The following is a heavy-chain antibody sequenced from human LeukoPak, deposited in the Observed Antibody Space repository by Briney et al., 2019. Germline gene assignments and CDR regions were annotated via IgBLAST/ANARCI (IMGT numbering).Heavy chain of an antibody. V-gene: IGHV4-39*01. Sequence: SETLSLTCTVSGGSISSISYYWGWIRRPPGRGLEWIGSIYYSGSTYYNPSLKSRVTMSVDTSKNQFSLKLSSVTAADTAVYYCARHSHYYESRDSLAYWGQGTLVTVSS. D-gene: IGHD3-22*01. J-gene: IGHJ4*01. CDR1: GGSISSISYY. CDR2: IYYSGST. CDR3: ARHSHYYESRDSLAY.